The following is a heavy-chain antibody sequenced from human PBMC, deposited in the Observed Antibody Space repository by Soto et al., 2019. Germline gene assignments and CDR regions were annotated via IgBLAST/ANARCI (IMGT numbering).Heavy chain of an antibody. V-gene: IGHV2-5*02. Sequence: QITLKESGPTLVKPTQTLTLTCTFSGFSLSTSGVGVGWIRQPPGKALEWLALIYWDDDKRYSPSLRSRLTISKDTSKNQVVPTMTNMDPVDTATYYCIQSRCGGDCLQSYASHYYYGMDVWGQGPTVTVSS. J-gene: IGHJ6*02. CDR2: IYWDDDK. D-gene: IGHD2-21*02. CDR3: IQSRCGGDCLQSYASHYYYGMDV. CDR1: GFSLSTSGVG.